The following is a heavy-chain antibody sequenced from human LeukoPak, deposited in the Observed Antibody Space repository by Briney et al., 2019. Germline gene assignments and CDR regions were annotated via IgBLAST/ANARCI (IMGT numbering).Heavy chain of an antibody. CDR1: GGSISSGGYY. D-gene: IGHD2-15*01. CDR2: IYYSGST. CDR3: ARGRRYCSGGSCYSLHYFDY. J-gene: IGHJ4*02. Sequence: PSETLSLTCTVSGGSISSGGYYWSWIRQHPGKGLEWIGYIYYSGSTYYNPSLKSRVTISVDTSKNQFSLKLSSVTAADTAVYYCARGRRYCSGGSCYSLHYFDYWGQGTLVTVSS. V-gene: IGHV4-31*03.